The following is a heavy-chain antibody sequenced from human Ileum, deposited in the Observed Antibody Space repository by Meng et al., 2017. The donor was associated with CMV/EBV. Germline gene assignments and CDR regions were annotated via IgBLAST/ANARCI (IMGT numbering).Heavy chain of an antibody. J-gene: IGHJ4*02. CDR2: IYDDGST. CDR3: ATELGIERDS. D-gene: IGHD7-27*01. V-gene: IGHV3-66*01. Sequence: VRLVESGGGLVQPGGSLRLSCAASGFTVSSNYMTWVRQAPGRGLEWISVIYDDGSTYSADSVKDRFTISRDISKNTLYLQMKNLRAEDTAIYYCATELGIERDSWGQGTLVTVSS. CDR1: GFTVSSNY.